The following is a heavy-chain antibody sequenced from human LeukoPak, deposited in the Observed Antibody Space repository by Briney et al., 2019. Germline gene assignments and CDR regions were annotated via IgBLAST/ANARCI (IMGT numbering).Heavy chain of an antibody. V-gene: IGHV4-34*01. CDR1: GGSFSGYY. CDR3: ARGTDCTGTSCYPYFDY. CDR2: INHSGST. J-gene: IGHJ4*02. Sequence: SETLSLTCAVYGGSFSGYYWSWIRQPPGKGLEWIGEINHSGSTNYTPSLKSRVTISVDTSKNQFSLKLSCVTAADTAVYFCARGTDCTGTSCYPYFDYWGQGTLVTVSS. D-gene: IGHD2-2*01.